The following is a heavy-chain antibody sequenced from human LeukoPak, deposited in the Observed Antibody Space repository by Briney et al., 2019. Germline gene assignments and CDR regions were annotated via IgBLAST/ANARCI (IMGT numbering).Heavy chain of an antibody. V-gene: IGHV1-18*01. CDR2: ISTYNGYT. CDR1: GYTFTSYG. J-gene: IGHJ4*02. Sequence: ASVKVSCKASGYTFTSYGIGWVRQAPGQGLEWMGWISTYNGYTNYAQNRQGRVTVTTDTSTSTAYMELRSLRSDDTAVYYCARGGTGWSRDYWGQGTLVTVSS. D-gene: IGHD6-19*01. CDR3: ARGGTGWSRDY.